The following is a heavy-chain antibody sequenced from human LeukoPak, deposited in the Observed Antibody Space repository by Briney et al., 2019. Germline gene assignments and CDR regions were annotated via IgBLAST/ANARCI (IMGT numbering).Heavy chain of an antibody. CDR1: GGSFSSSSYY. D-gene: IGHD3-10*01. CDR2: MYYSGST. CDR3: ARGGGEGYVV. Sequence: SETLSPTCTVSGGSFSSSSYYWGWIRQPPGKGLEWIGSMYYSGSTYYNPSLKSRVTISVDTSKNQFSLKLSSVTAADTAVDYCARGGGEGYVVWGQGPLVTVSS. J-gene: IGHJ4*02. V-gene: IGHV4-39*07.